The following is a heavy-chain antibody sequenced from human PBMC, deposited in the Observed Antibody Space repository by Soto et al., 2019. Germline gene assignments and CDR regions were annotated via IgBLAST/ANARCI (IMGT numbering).Heavy chain of an antibody. V-gene: IGHV1-24*01. J-gene: IGHJ6*02. D-gene: IGHD2-15*01. Sequence: ASVKVSCKVSGYTLTELSMHWVRQAPGKGLEWMGGFDPEDGETIYAQKFQGRVTMTEDTSTDTAYMELSSLRSEDTAVYYCATASPLKDRVVAYYGMDVWGQGTTVTVSS. CDR3: ATASPLKDRVVAYYGMDV. CDR2: FDPEDGET. CDR1: GYTLTELS.